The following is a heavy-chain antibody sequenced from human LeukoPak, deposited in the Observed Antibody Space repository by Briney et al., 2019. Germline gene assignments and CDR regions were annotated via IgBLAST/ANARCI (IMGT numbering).Heavy chain of an antibody. D-gene: IGHD6-13*01. CDR2: IYHSGST. CDR1: GDSISSYY. CDR3: ATGYRSTWYYFDY. Sequence: SETLSLTCTVSGDSISSYYWIWMRQPPGKGLEWIGYIYHSGSTNYNPSLKSRVTISADTSKDQFSLKLASVTAADTAVYYCATGYRSTWYYFDYWGQGTLVTVSS. V-gene: IGHV4-59*01. J-gene: IGHJ4*02.